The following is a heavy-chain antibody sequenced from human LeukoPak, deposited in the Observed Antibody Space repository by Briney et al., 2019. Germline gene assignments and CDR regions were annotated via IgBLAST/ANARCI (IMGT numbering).Heavy chain of an antibody. CDR2: ISGSGGST. CDR1: GFTFSSYG. V-gene: IGHV3-23*01. CDR3: AKGAWRVAAPNWFDP. Sequence: GGTLRLSCAASGFTFSSYGMSWVRQAPGKGLEWVSAISGSGGSTYYADSVKGRFTISRDNSKNTLYLQMNSLRAEDTAVYYCAKGAWRVAAPNWFDPWGQGTLVTVSS. J-gene: IGHJ5*02. D-gene: IGHD2-15*01.